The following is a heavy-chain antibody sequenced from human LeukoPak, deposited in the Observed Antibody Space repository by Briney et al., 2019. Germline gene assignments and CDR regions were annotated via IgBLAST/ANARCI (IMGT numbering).Heavy chain of an antibody. D-gene: IGHD3-22*01. CDR3: ARDRNYYDRNFDY. J-gene: IGHJ4*02. V-gene: IGHV3-33*01. Sequence: GGSLRLSCAASGLTFKNYGMHWVRQAPGKGLEWVAVIWYDGSKTYYADSVKGRFTISRDNSKNTLYLQMNSLRAEDTAVYYCARDRNYYDRNFDYWGQGTLVTVSS. CDR1: GLTFKNYG. CDR2: IWYDGSKT.